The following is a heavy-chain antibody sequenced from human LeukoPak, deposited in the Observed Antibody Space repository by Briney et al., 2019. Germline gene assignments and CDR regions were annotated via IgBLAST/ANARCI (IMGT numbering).Heavy chain of an antibody. CDR2: IIPIFGIA. D-gene: IGHD3-10*01. V-gene: IGHV1-69*10. Sequence: SVKVSCKASGGTFSSYAISWVRQAPGQGLEWMGGIIPIFGIANYAQKFQGRVTITADKSTSTAYMELSSLRSEDTAVYYCARSGFTMVRGVTPSWFDPWGQGTLVTVSS. J-gene: IGHJ5*02. CDR1: GGTFSSYA. CDR3: ARSGFTMVRGVTPSWFDP.